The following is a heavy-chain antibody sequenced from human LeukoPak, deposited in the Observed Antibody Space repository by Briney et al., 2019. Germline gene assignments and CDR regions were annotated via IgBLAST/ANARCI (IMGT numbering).Heavy chain of an antibody. CDR2: ISAYNGDT. CDR1: DFTFSNYG. J-gene: IGHJ4*02. CDR3: ARSGPISLRF. D-gene: IGHD2/OR15-2a*01. V-gene: IGHV1-18*01. Sequence: ASVKVSCKASDFTFSNYGFNWVRQAPGQGLEWMGWISAYNGDTNYAQNLQGRVTMTTDTSTRTAYMELRSLRSDDTALYYCARSGPISLRFWGQGTLVTVSS.